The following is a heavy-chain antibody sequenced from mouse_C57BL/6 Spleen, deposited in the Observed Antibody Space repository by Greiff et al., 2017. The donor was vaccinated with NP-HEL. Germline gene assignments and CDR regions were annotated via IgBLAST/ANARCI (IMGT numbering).Heavy chain of an antibody. CDR3: TRDDGSSPAWFAY. Sequence: EVKVVESGEGLVKPGGSLKLSCAASGFTFSSYAMSWVRQTPEKRLEWVAYISSGGDYIYYADTVKGRFTISRDNARNTLYLQMGSLKSEDTARYYCTRDDGSSPAWFAYWGQGTLVTVSA. D-gene: IGHD1-1*01. V-gene: IGHV5-9-1*02. CDR2: ISSGGDYI. J-gene: IGHJ3*01. CDR1: GFTFSSYA.